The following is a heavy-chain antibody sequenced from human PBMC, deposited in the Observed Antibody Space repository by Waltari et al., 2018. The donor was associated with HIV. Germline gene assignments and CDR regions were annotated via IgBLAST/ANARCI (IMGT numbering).Heavy chain of an antibody. D-gene: IGHD3-16*01. V-gene: IGHV5-51*01. Sequence: LLQSGAEVKKSGESLKIYCQGSAPSFTNYWIGWVRQMPGKGLEWMGIVYPADSDTRYSPSFQGQVTISADKSISTAYLQWSSLKASDSAIYYCVRQFGDQWGQGALVTVSS. CDR2: VYPADSDT. J-gene: IGHJ4*02. CDR1: APSFTNYW. CDR3: VRQFGDQ.